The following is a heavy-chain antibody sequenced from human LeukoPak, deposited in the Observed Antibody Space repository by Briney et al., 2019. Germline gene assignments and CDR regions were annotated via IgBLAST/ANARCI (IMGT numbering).Heavy chain of an antibody. V-gene: IGHV3-30*02. D-gene: IGHD2-2*01. Sequence: PGGSLRLSCTASGFSFSSYGMHWVRQAPGKGLEWVAFIRYDGSNKYYADSVKGRFTISRDNSKNTLYLQMNSLRAEDTAVYYCAKDLTPDIVVVPEWFDPWGQGTLVTVSS. J-gene: IGHJ5*02. CDR2: IRYDGSNK. CDR3: AKDLTPDIVVVPEWFDP. CDR1: GFSFSSYG.